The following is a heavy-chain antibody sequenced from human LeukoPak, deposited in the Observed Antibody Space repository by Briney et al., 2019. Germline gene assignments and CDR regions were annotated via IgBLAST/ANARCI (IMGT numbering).Heavy chain of an antibody. CDR2: VKQDGSEK. CDR1: GFTFSSYW. J-gene: IGHJ4*02. CDR3: ARDHHYYDSSGYLDY. Sequence: PGGSLRLSCAASGFTFSSYWMSWVRQAPGKGLEWVANVKQDGSEKYYVDSVKGRLTISRDNAKNSLYLQMNSLRAEDTAVYYCARDHHYYDSSGYLDYWGQGTLVTVSS. V-gene: IGHV3-7*01. D-gene: IGHD3-22*01.